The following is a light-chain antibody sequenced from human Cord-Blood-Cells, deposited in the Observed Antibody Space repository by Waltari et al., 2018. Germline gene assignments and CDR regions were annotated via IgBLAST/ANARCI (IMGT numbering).Light chain of an antibody. CDR1: QRVSSSY. J-gene: IGKJ4*01. CDR3: QQYGSSPVT. CDR2: DAS. V-gene: IGKV3D-20*01. Sequence: EIVLTQSPATLSLSPGERATLSCGASQRVSSSYLAWYQQKPGLAPRLLIYDASSRATGIPDRFSGSGSGTDFTLTISRLEPEDFAVYYCQQYGSSPVTFGGGTKVEIK.